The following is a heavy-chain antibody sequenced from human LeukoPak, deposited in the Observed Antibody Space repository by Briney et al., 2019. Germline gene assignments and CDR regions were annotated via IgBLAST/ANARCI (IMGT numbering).Heavy chain of an antibody. J-gene: IGHJ4*02. CDR1: GGSISPYY. CDR2: IYSSGSA. Sequence: SETLSLTCTVSGGSISPYYWSWIRQPPGKGLEWIGYIYSSGSANYNPTLKSRVTISVDTSKNQFSLKLSSVTAADTAVYYCARMGGYSGYATHWGQGTLVTVSS. CDR3: ARMGGYSGYATH. V-gene: IGHV4-59*08. D-gene: IGHD5-12*01.